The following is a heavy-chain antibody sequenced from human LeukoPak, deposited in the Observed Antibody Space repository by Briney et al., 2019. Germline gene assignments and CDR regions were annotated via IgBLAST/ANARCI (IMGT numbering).Heavy chain of an antibody. CDR3: ARGAYGEIDY. V-gene: IGHV4-59*01. CDR2: FYYSGST. CDR1: GGSISSYY. Sequence: SETLSLTCTVSGGSISSYYWSWIRQPPGKGLEWIGYFYYSGSTNYNPSLKSRVTISVDTSKNQFSLKLSSVTAADTAVYYCARGAYGEIDYWGQGTLVTVSS. D-gene: IGHD4-17*01. J-gene: IGHJ4*02.